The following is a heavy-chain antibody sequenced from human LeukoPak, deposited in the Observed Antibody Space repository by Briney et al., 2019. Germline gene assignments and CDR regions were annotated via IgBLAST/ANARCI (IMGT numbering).Heavy chain of an antibody. J-gene: IGHJ4*02. CDR3: AREGYMATINY. CDR2: ISSSGSTI. V-gene: IGHV3-48*03. CDR1: GFTFSSYE. D-gene: IGHD5-24*01. Sequence: PGGSLRLSCAASGFTFSSYEMNWVRQAPGKGLEWVSYISSSGSTIYYADSVKGRFTISRDNAKNSLYLQMNSLRAEDTAVYYCAREGYMATINYWGQGTLATVSS.